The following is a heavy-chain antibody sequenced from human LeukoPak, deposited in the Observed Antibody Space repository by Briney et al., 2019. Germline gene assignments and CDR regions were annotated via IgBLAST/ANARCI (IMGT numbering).Heavy chain of an antibody. J-gene: IGHJ4*02. CDR3: ARAVTMTVGAVPGY. CDR2: INRDGNST. Sequence: PGGSLRLSCAASGFTFSSYWMHWVRQAPGKGLVWVSRINRDGNSTSYADSVKGRFTISRDNAKNTLYLQMNSLRAEDTAVYYCARAVTMTVGAVPGYWGQGTLVTVSS. CDR1: GFTFSSYW. V-gene: IGHV3-74*01. D-gene: IGHD3-22*01.